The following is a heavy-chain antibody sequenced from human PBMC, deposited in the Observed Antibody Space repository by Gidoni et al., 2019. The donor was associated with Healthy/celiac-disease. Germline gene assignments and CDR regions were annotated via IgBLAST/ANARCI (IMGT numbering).Heavy chain of an antibody. V-gene: IGHV3-30*18. CDR1: GFTFSSYG. CDR2: ISYDGSNK. Sequence: QVQLVESGGGVVQPGRSLRLSCAASGFTFSSYGMHWVRQAPGKGLEWVAVISYDGSNKYYADSVKGRFTISRDNSKNTLYLQMNSLRAEDTAVYYCAKLQGMATNKGNFQHWGQGTLVTVSS. J-gene: IGHJ1*01. D-gene: IGHD5-12*01. CDR3: AKLQGMATNKGNFQH.